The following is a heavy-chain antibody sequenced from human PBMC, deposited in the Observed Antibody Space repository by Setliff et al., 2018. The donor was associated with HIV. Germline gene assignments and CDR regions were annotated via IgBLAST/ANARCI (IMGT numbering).Heavy chain of an antibody. CDR2: IYYTGNT. J-gene: IGHJ4*02. V-gene: IGHV4-31*02. CDR3: ARDRYAGEIDY. CDR1: GGSINTGHYY. Sequence: PSEPLSLTCTVSGGSINTGHYYWSWIRHHPGKGLEWIAYIYYTGNTYFNPSLKSRITISIDTSKNQFSLKMRSVTAADTAVYYCARDRYAGEIDYWGQGTLVTVSS. D-gene: IGHD3-10*01.